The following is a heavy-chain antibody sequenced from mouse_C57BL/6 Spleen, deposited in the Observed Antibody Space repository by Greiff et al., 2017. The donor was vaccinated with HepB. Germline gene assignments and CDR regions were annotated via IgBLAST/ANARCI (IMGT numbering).Heavy chain of an antibody. D-gene: IGHD2-2*01. J-gene: IGHJ2*01. Sequence: QVQLKESGAELVKPGASVKISCKASGYSFSSYWMNWVKQMPGKGLEWIGQIYPGDGDTNYNGKFKGKATLTADKSSSTAYMQLSSLTSEDSAVYFCARPYGYDGDYFDYWGQGTTLTVSS. CDR1: GYSFSSYW. CDR2: IYPGDGDT. V-gene: IGHV1-80*01. CDR3: ARPYGYDGDYFDY.